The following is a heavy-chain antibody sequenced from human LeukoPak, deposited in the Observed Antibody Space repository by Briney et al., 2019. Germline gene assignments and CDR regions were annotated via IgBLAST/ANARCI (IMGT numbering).Heavy chain of an antibody. V-gene: IGHV4-59*01. CDR1: GGSISSYY. CDR3: ASGNWADAFDI. J-gene: IGHJ3*02. Sequence: PSETLSLTCTVYGGSISSYYWSWIRQPPGKGLEWIGYIYYSGSTNYNPSLKSRVTISVDTSKNQFSLKLSSVTAADTAVYYCASGNWADAFDIWGQGTMVTVSS. CDR2: IYYSGST. D-gene: IGHD7-27*01.